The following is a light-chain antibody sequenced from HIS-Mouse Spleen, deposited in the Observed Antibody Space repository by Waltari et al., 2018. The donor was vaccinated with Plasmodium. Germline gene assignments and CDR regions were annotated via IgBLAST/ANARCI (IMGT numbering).Light chain of an antibody. Sequence: SYELTQPPSVSVSPGQTASITCSGDKLGDKYACWYQQKPGQSPVLVIYQDRKRPSGIPERFSGSNAWNTATLTISGTQAMDEADYYCQAWDSSTVVFGGGTKLTVL. CDR2: QDR. J-gene: IGLJ2*01. V-gene: IGLV3-1*01. CDR3: QAWDSSTVV. CDR1: KLGDKY.